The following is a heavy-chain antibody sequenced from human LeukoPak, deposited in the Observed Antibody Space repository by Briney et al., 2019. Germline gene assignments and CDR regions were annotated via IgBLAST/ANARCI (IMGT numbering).Heavy chain of an antibody. Sequence: ASVKVSCKASGYTFTSYYMHWVRQAPGQGLEWMGIINPSGGSTSYAQKFQGRVTMTRDMSTSTVYMELSSLRSEDTAVYYCARGLVGVARSRYYYYMDVWGKGTTVTVSS. CDR3: ARGLVGVARSRYYYYMDV. CDR1: GYTFTSYY. D-gene: IGHD3-3*01. J-gene: IGHJ6*03. V-gene: IGHV1-46*01. CDR2: INPSGGST.